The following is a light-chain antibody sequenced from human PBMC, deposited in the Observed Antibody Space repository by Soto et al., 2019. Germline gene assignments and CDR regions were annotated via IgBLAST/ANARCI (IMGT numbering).Light chain of an antibody. CDR3: QQHAHWPLT. CDR2: GAS. J-gene: IGKJ4*01. V-gene: IGKV3D-15*01. CDR1: QSVSSN. Sequence: EIVMTQSPATLSVSPGESATLSCRASQSVSSNLAWYQQKPGQAPGLLIYGASTRATGIPARFSGSGSGTDFTLTISSLEPEDFAVYYCQQHAHWPLTFGGGTKVDIK.